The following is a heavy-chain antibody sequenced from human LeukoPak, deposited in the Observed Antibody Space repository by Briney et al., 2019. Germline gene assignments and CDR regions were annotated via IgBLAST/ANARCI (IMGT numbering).Heavy chain of an antibody. D-gene: IGHD6-6*01. CDR3: AKFPAEAPGD. CDR1: GFTFSSYA. V-gene: IGHV3-23*01. CDR2: ISGSGGNT. Sequence: PGGSLRLSCAASGFTFSSYAMIWVRQAPGKGLEWVSGISGSGGNTYYADSVKGRFTISRDNSKNTLYLQMNSLRAEDTAVYYCAKFPAEAPGDWGQGTLVTVSS. J-gene: IGHJ4*02.